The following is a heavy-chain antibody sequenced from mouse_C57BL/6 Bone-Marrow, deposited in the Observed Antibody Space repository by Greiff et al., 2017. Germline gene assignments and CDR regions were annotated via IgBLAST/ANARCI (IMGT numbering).Heavy chain of an antibody. J-gene: IGHJ3*01. V-gene: IGHV1-75*01. CDR3: ARENYSNYWFAY. CDR1: GYTFTDYY. CDR2: IFPGSGST. D-gene: IGHD2-5*01. Sequence: VQLQESGPELVKPGASVKISCKASGYTFTDYYINWVKQRPGQGLEWIGWIFPGSGSTYYNEKFKGKATLTVDKSSSTAYMLLSSLTSEDSAVYCCARENYSNYWFAYWGQGTLVTVSA.